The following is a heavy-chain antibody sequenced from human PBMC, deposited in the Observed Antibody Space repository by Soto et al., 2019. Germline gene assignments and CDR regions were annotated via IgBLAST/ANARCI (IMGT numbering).Heavy chain of an antibody. V-gene: IGHV3-74*01. CDR3: ARDDPGDGIDY. D-gene: IGHD4-17*01. CDR2: INSDGRST. CDR1: GFTFSSYW. J-gene: IGHJ4*02. Sequence: EVQLVESGGGLVQPGGSLTLSCAASGFTFSSYWMHWVRQPPGQGLVWVSHINSDGRSTTYAASVKGRFTISRDNAKNTLYLQMNSLRAEDTAVYYCARDDPGDGIDYWGQGTLVTVSS.